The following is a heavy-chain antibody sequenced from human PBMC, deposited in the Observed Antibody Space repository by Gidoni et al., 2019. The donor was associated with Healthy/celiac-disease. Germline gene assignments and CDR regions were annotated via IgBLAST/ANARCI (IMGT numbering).Heavy chain of an antibody. CDR1: GFTFTSSA. CDR2: IVVGSGNT. D-gene: IGHD5-12*01. J-gene: IGHJ4*02. Sequence: QMQLVQSGPEVKKPGTSVKVSCKASGFTFTSSAVQWVRQARGQRLEWIGRIVVGSGNTNYAQKFQERVTITRDMSTSTAYMELSSLRSEDTAVYYCADSGYDYGELDYWGQGTLVTVSS. V-gene: IGHV1-58*01. CDR3: ADSGYDYGELDY.